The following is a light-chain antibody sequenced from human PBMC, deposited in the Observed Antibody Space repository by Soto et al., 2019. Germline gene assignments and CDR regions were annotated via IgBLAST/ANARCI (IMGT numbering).Light chain of an antibody. CDR3: QQYDRYPRT. J-gene: IGKJ1*01. Sequence: DIQMTQFPSSLSASVGDRVNITCRASQGISTWVAWYQQKPERAPKSLIYGASRLQSGVPPRFSGSGSETDFTLTISGLQPEDFATYYCQQYDRYPRTFGQGTKVEIK. CDR1: QGISTW. CDR2: GAS. V-gene: IGKV1D-16*01.